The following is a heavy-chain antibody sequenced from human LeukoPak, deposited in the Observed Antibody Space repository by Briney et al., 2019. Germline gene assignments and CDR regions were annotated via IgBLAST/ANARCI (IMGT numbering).Heavy chain of an antibody. CDR3: ARSITIFGVATLGY. J-gene: IGHJ4*02. V-gene: IGHV1-46*01. CDR2: INPSGGST. Sequence: ASVKVSCKASGYIFTSYYMHWVRQAPGQGLEWMGMINPSGGSTSYAQKFQGTLTLTRDMSTSTVYMELSSLGSEDTAVYYCARSITIFGVATLGYWGQGTLVTVSS. D-gene: IGHD3-3*01. CDR1: GYIFTSYY.